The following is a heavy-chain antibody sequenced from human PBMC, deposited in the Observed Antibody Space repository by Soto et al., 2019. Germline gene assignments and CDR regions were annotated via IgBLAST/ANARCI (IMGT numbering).Heavy chain of an antibody. D-gene: IGHD3-22*01. CDR3: ARSRGGKDSSGYYFVWYFDL. CDR1: GGSISSYY. Sequence: QVQLQESGPGLVKPSETLSLTCTVSGGSISSYYWSWIRQPPGKGLEWIGYIYYSGSTNYNPSLKTRCTISVDTSRNQCSLKLSSVTAADTDVYDCARSRGGKDSSGYYFVWYFDLWGRGSLVTVSS. V-gene: IGHV4-59*01. CDR2: IYYSGST. J-gene: IGHJ2*01.